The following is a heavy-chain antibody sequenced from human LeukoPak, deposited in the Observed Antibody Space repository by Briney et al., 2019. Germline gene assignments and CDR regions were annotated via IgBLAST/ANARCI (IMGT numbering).Heavy chain of an antibody. CDR3: DMGKLDY. J-gene: IGHJ4*02. CDR1: GGSIRSGGHY. Sequence: KPSQTLSLTCTVSGGSIRSGGHYWARIRQLPGKGLEWMGYIFYSGATYYSPSLRSRLSMSLDTSKNECSLNLTSYVCARGGNDGDMGKLDYWGQGIRVTVSS. CDR2: IFYSGAT. D-gene: IGHD5-24*01. V-gene: IGHV4-31*03.